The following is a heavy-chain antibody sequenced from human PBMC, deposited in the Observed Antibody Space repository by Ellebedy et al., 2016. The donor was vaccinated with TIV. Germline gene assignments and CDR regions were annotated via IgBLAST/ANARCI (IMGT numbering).Heavy chain of an antibody. D-gene: IGHD3-22*01. CDR1: GGSFSGYY. CDR3: ARGVKYYYDSSGYRNWFDP. CDR2: INHSGST. Sequence: SETLSLTXAVYGGSFSGYYWSWIRQPPGKGLEWIGEINHSGSTNYNPSLKSRVTISVDTSKNQFSLKLSSVTAADTAVYYCARGVKYYYDSSGYRNWFDPWGQGTLVTVSS. J-gene: IGHJ5*02. V-gene: IGHV4-34*01.